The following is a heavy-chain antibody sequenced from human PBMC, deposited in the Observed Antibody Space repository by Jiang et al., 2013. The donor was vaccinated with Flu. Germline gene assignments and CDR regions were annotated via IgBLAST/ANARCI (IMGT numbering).Heavy chain of an antibody. CDR3: ARGPWHDYGWYYFDY. J-gene: IGHJ4*02. Sequence: SGFTFSDYYMSWIRQAPGKGLEWVSYISSSGSTIYYADSVKGRFTISRDNAKNSLYLQMNSLRAEDTAVYYCARGPWHDYGWYYFDYWGQGTLVTVSS. V-gene: IGHV3-11*01. D-gene: IGHD4-17*01. CDR2: ISSSGSTI. CDR1: GFTFSDYY.